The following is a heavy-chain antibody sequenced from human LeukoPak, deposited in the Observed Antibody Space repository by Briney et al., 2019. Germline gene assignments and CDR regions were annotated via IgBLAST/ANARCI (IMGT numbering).Heavy chain of an antibody. D-gene: IGHD6-19*01. CDR1: GGSISSSSYY. CDR3: ATSDLIAVASRPFDY. V-gene: IGHV4-39*07. J-gene: IGHJ4*02. CDR2: IYYSGSN. Sequence: PSETLSLTCTVSGGSISSSSYYWGWVRQPRGKGREWIGSIYYSGSNYYNPSLKSRVTISVDTYKNQFSLKLSSVTAADTAMYYCATSDLIAVASRPFDYWGQGPLVTVSS.